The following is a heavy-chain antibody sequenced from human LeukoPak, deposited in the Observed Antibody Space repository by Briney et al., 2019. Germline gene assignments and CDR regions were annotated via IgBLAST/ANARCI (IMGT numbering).Heavy chain of an antibody. V-gene: IGHV3-74*03. CDR3: VRDNGGEFL. J-gene: IGHJ4*02. CDR1: GFTFGSYW. CDR2: INDDGSTR. Sequence: GGSLRLSCVVSGFTFGSYWMQWVRQTPEKGLVWVAHINDDGSTRTYADSVKGRFTASKDIAKNTLYLQMNSLTAEDTAVYYCVRDNGGEFLWGQGTLVTVSS. D-gene: IGHD7-27*01.